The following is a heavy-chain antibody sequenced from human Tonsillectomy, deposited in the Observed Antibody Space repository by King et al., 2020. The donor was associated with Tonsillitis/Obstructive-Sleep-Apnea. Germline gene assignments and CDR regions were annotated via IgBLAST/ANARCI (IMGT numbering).Heavy chain of an antibody. CDR1: GFTFTDAW. V-gene: IGHV3-15*01. CDR3: TTLSAYHFDY. J-gene: IGHJ4*02. D-gene: IGHD5-12*01. Sequence: VQLVESGGDLVKPGGSLRLSCAASGFTFTDAWMSWVRQTPGKGLEWVARIKRKTYGGTTDYAAPVKGRFTFSRDDSKKTLYLQMNSLKIEDTAVYYCTTLSAYHFDYWGQGSLVTVSS. CDR2: IKRKTYGGTT.